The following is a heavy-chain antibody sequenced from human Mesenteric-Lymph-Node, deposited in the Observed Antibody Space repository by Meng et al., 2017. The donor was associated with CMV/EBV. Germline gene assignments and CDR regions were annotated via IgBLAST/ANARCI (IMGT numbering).Heavy chain of an antibody. CDR2: IIPILGIA. Sequence: SVKVSCKASGGTFSSYTISWVRQAPGQGLEWMGRIIPILGIANYAQKFQGRVTITADKSTSTAYMELSRLRSDDTAVYYCATLWTDAVEMATIDYWGQGTLVTVSS. CDR3: ATLWTDAVEMATIDY. J-gene: IGHJ4*02. V-gene: IGHV1-69*02. CDR1: GGTFSSYT. D-gene: IGHD5-24*01.